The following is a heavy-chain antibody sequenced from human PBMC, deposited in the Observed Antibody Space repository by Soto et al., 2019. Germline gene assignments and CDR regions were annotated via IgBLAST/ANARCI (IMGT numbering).Heavy chain of an antibody. CDR3: SRCIMVCGWFDPNYYHGMSV. Sequence: QVQLVQSGAEVKKPGASVTVSCKTSGYTFSNYGINWVRQAPGQGLEWMGWISGYNGNTNYAQTVQGRVTLTTDTSTGTVYMELRSLKSDATAIYYCSRCIMVCGWFDPNYYHGMSVWGQGTTVTVSS. CDR1: GYTFSNYG. CDR2: ISGYNGNT. V-gene: IGHV1-18*01. J-gene: IGHJ6*02. D-gene: IGHD6-19*01.